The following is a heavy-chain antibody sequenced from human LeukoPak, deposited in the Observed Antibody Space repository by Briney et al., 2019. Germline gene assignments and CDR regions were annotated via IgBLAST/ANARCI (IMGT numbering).Heavy chain of an antibody. Sequence: SETLSLTCTVSGGSISSYYWSWIRQPPGKGLEWIGYIYYSGSTNYNPSLKSRVTISVDTSKNQFSLKLSSVTAADTAVYYCARGQGYSYGYEWFDPWGQGTLVTVSS. V-gene: IGHV4-59*01. CDR1: GGSISSYY. CDR2: IYYSGST. J-gene: IGHJ5*02. CDR3: ARGQGYSYGYEWFDP. D-gene: IGHD5-18*01.